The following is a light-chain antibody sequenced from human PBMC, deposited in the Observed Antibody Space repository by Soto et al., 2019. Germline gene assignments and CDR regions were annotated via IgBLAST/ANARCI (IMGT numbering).Light chain of an antibody. V-gene: IGKV3-15*01. J-gene: IGKJ5*01. CDR2: RAT. CDR1: QSVVDN. CDR3: QQYDVWPPIT. Sequence: EVVLTQSPAALSVSPGDTATLSCRASQSVVDNLAWYQQRPGQSPRLLIYRATSRATGVPARFSGSGSGTEFTLTIRSLQSEDFAVYYCQQYDVWPPITFGQGTPLEFK.